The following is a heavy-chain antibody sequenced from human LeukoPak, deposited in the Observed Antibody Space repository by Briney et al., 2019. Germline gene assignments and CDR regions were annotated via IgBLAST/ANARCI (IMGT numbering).Heavy chain of an antibody. J-gene: IGHJ6*02. CDR2: INPNSGGT. Sequence: ASVKVSCKASGYTFTGYYMHWVRQAPGQGLEWMGWINPNSGGTNYAQKFQGWVTMTRDTSISTAYMELSRLRSDDTAVYYCARAPITMVRRVYYGMDVWGQGTTVTVSS. CDR1: GYTFTGYY. V-gene: IGHV1-2*04. CDR3: ARAPITMVRRVYYGMDV. D-gene: IGHD3-10*01.